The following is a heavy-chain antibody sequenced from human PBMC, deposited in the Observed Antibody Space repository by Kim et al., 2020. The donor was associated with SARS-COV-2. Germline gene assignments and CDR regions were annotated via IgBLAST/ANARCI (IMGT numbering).Heavy chain of an antibody. CDR2: INHSGST. Sequence: SETLSLTCAFYGGSFSGYYWSWIRQPPGKGLEWIGEINHSGSTNYNPSPKSRVTISVDTSKNQFSLKLSSVTAADTAVYYCARIRYRQQLVRYYFDYCGQGTLVTVSS. D-gene: IGHD6-13*01. V-gene: IGHV4-34*01. J-gene: IGHJ4*02. CDR3: ARIRYRQQLVRYYFDY. CDR1: GGSFSGYY.